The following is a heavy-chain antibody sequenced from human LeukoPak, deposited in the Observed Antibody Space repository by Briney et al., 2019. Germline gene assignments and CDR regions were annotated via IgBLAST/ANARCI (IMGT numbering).Heavy chain of an antibody. CDR3: ARGASGYDKLGYCSGGSCYEGGYSPRAFVYYYYYYMDV. J-gene: IGHJ6*03. V-gene: IGHV3-48*03. CDR1: GFTFSSYE. D-gene: IGHD2-15*01. CDR2: ISSSGSTI. Sequence: GGSLRLSCAASGFTFSSYEMNWVRQAPGKGLEWVSYISSSGSTIYYADSVKGRFTISRDNAKNSLYLQMNSLRAEDTAVYYCARGASGYDKLGYCSGGSCYEGGYSPRAFVYYYYYYMDVWGKGTTVTISS.